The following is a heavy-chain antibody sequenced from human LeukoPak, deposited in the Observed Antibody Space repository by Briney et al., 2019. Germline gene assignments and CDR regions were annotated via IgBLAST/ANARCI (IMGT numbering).Heavy chain of an antibody. CDR1: GFTFSSHW. CDR2: INSDGITT. D-gene: IGHD3-22*01. Sequence: GGSLRLSCAASGFTFSSHWMHWVRQAPGKGLVWVSRINSDGITTSYADSVKGRFTISRDNAKNTLYLQMNSLGAEDTAVYFCARANDSSGYYDYWGQGTLVTVSS. V-gene: IGHV3-74*01. CDR3: ARANDSSGYYDY. J-gene: IGHJ4*02.